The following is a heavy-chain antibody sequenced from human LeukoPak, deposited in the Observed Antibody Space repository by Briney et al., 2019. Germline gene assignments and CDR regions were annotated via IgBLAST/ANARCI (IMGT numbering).Heavy chain of an antibody. V-gene: IGHV4-34*01. Sequence: PSETLSLTCAVYGGSFSGYYWSWIRQPPGKGLEWIGEINHSGSTNYNPSLKSRVTISVDTSKNQFSLKLSSVTAADTAVYYRARVLTTGIEVAGWGQGTLVTVSS. CDR2: INHSGST. CDR1: GGSFSGYY. J-gene: IGHJ4*02. D-gene: IGHD6-19*01. CDR3: ARVLTTGIEVAG.